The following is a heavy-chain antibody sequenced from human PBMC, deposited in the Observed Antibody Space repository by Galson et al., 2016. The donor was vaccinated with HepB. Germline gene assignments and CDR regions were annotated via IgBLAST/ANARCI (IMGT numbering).Heavy chain of an antibody. V-gene: IGHV1-2*04. J-gene: IGHJ6*02. CDR3: ARWADNSAFYAMDV. D-gene: IGHD1-1*01. CDR2: INPITGDT. Sequence: SVKVSCKASGYTFSAHYIHWVRQAPGQGLEWMGWINPITGDTKCAQKFQTSLTMTRDTSISTVYLELSSLKSDDTALYFCARWADNSAFYAMDVWGQGTTVTV. CDR1: GYTFSAHY.